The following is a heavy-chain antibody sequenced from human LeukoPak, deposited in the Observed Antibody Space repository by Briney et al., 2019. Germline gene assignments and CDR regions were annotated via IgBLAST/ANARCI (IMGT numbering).Heavy chain of an antibody. J-gene: IGHJ6*03. CDR2: IIPIFGTA. V-gene: IGHV1-69*05. Sequence: ASVKVSCKASGGTLSSYAISWVRQAPGQGLEWMGGIIPIFGTANYAQKFQGRVTITTDESTSTAYMELSSLRSEDTAVYYCAREPEATKDYYYYMDVWGKGTTVTVSS. CDR3: AREPEATKDYYYYMDV. D-gene: IGHD2-8*01. CDR1: GGTLSSYA.